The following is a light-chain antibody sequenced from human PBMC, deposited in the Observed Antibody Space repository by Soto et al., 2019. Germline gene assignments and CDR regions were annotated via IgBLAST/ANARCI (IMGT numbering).Light chain of an antibody. CDR1: QSVHTF. CDR2: GAA. V-gene: IGKV3-11*01. J-gene: IGKJ5*01. CDR3: HQRSNWPPDT. Sequence: EIVLTQSPDTLSLSPGEGASLSCRSSQSVHTFLAWYQQQPGQAPRLLIYGAATRATGVPARFSGSGSGTDFSLTISSLEPEEFAVYYCHQRSNWPPDTFGQGTRLEI.